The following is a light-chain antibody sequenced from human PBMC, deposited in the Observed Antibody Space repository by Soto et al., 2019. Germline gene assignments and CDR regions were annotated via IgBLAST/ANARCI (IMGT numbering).Light chain of an antibody. V-gene: IGLV3-1*01. Sequence: SYELTQPPSVSVSPGQTASITCSGDKLGDKYACWYQQKPGQSPVLVIYQDSKRPSGIPERFSGSNSGNTVTLTISGTQAMDEADYYCQAWDSSTANYVFGTGTKLTVL. CDR1: KLGDKY. J-gene: IGLJ1*01. CDR3: QAWDSSTANYV. CDR2: QDS.